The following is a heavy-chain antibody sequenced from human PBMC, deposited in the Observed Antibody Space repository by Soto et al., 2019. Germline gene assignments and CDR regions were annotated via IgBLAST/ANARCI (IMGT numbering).Heavy chain of an antibody. CDR1: GGSISSYY. CDR2: IYYSGST. V-gene: IGHV4-59*08. Sequence: SETLSLTCTVSGGSISSYYWSWIRQPPGKGLEWIGYIYYSGSTNYNPSLKSRVTISVDTSKNQFSLKLSSVTAADTAVYYCARHPPTGDLYYFDYWGQGTLVTVSS. CDR3: ARHPPTGDLYYFDY. J-gene: IGHJ4*02. D-gene: IGHD7-27*01.